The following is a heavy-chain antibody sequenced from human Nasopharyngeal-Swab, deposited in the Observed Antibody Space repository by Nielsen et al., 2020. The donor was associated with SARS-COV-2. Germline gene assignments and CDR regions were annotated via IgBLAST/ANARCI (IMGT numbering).Heavy chain of an antibody. CDR3: ARGSTLIDY. CDR1: GYTFTSYG. J-gene: IGHJ4*02. D-gene: IGHD1-26*01. CDR2: ISGNIGTT. V-gene: IGHV1-18*01. Sequence: ASVKVSCKASGYTFTSYGISWVRQAPGQGLEWMGWISGNIGTTNYAQNLQGRVTMTTDTSTSTAYMELRNLRSGDTAVYYCARGSTLIDYWGQGTLVTVSS.